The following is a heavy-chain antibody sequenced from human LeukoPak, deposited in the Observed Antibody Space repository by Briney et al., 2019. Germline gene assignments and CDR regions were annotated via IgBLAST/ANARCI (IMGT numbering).Heavy chain of an antibody. J-gene: IGHJ4*02. D-gene: IGHD6-19*01. CDR2: INAGNGNT. CDR1: GYTFTSYA. Sequence: ASVKVSCKASGYTFTSYAMHWVRQAPGQRLEWMGWINAGNGNTKYSQEFQGRVTITRDTSASTAYMELSSLRSEDMAVYYCARAPSRGWSMYYFDYWGQGTLVTVSS. V-gene: IGHV1-3*03. CDR3: ARAPSRGWSMYYFDY.